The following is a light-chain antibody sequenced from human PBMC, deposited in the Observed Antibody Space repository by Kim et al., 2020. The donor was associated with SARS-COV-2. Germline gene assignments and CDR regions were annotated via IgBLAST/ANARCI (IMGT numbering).Light chain of an antibody. J-gene: IGKJ2*01. CDR2: AAS. CDR3: QESYSSPRA. V-gene: IGKV1-39*01. CDR1: QSITNY. Sequence: SASVGDRVTIACRASQSITNYLNWYQHKPGNAPKLLIYAASSLQSGVPSRFSGSGSGTDFTLTITSLQPEDFATYFCQESYSSPRAFGQGTKLEI.